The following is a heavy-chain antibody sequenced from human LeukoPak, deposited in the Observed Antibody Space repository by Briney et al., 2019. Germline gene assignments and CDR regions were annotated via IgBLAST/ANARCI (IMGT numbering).Heavy chain of an antibody. Sequence: PSETLSLTCTVSGGSISSSSYYWGWIRQPPGTGLEWIGSIYYSGSTYYNPSLKSRVTISVDTSKNQFSLKLSSVTAADTAAYYCARPPGDTAMVTDAFDIWGQGTMVTVSS. CDR2: IYYSGST. CDR3: ARPPGDTAMVTDAFDI. D-gene: IGHD5-18*01. J-gene: IGHJ3*02. V-gene: IGHV4-39*01. CDR1: GGSISSSSYY.